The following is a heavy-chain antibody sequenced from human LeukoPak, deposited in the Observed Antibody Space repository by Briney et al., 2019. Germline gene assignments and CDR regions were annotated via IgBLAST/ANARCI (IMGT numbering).Heavy chain of an antibody. CDR3: AKDIGTGGTGWYFDL. J-gene: IGHJ2*01. D-gene: IGHD6-13*01. CDR1: GFTHDDYV. Sequence: GGSLRLSCAASGFTHDDYVMHWVRQAPGKGLEWVSDISWNSVSIGYADSVKGRFTISRDNAKNSLYLQMNSLRAEDTALYYCAKDIGTGGTGWYFDLWGRGTLVTVSS. V-gene: IGHV3-9*01. CDR2: ISWNSVSI.